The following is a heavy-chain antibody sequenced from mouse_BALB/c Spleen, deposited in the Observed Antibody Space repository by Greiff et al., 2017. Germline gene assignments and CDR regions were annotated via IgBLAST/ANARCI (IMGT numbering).Heavy chain of an antibody. J-gene: IGHJ4*01. D-gene: IGHD1-1*01. Sequence: QVQLQQPGAELVKPGASVKLSCKASGYTFTSYYMYWVKPRPGQGLAWIGGINPSNGGTNFNEKFKSKATLTVDKSSSTAYMQLSSLTSEDSAVYYCTRVGVSTKVEGEYAMDYWGEGSSVTVAS. V-gene: IGHV1S81*02. CDR1: GYTFTSYY. CDR3: TRVGVSTKVEGEYAMDY. CDR2: INPSNGGT.